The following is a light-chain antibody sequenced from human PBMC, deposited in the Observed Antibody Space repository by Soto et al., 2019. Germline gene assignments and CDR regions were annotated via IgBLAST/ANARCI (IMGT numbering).Light chain of an antibody. V-gene: IGKV1-17*01. J-gene: IGKJ1*01. CDR1: QAIRND. Sequence: DIQMTQSPCSLSASVGDRVTITCRASQAIRNDLAWYQQKPGRAPKRLIYGSSTLQSGVPSRFSGSGSGTEFTLTISSLQPEDFATYYCLQHNVFPRTFGQGTKVDIK. CDR2: GSS. CDR3: LQHNVFPRT.